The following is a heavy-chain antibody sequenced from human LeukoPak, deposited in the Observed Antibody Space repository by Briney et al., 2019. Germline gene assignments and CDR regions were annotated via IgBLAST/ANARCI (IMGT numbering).Heavy chain of an antibody. CDR2: MNPNSGNT. Sequence: GASVKVSCKASGYTFTSYDIDWGRQGPGQGLECVGWMNPNSGNTGYAQKFQGRVTMTRNTSISTAYMELSSLRSEDTAVYYCARVEWRAYYYYGMDVWGQGTLVTVSS. J-gene: IGHJ6*02. D-gene: IGHD3-3*01. CDR1: GYTFTSYD. CDR3: ARVEWRAYYYYGMDV. V-gene: IGHV1-8*01.